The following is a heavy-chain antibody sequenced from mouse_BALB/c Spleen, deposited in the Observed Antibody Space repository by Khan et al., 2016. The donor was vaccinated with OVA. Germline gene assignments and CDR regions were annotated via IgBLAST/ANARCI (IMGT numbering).Heavy chain of an antibody. CDR1: GYSITSGYA. Sequence: QLEESEPGLVKPSQSLSLTCTVTGYSITSGYAWNWIRQFPGNKLEWMGYISYSGSTSYNPSLRSRISITRDTSKNQFFLQLNSVTTEDTATYYCARKNYYGYAMDYWGQGTSVTVSP. D-gene: IGHD1-1*01. CDR3: ARKNYYGYAMDY. J-gene: IGHJ4*01. V-gene: IGHV3-2*02. CDR2: ISYSGST.